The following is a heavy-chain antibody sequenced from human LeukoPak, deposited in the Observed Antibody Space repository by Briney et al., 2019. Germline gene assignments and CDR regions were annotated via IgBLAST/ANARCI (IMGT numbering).Heavy chain of an antibody. CDR3: ARGPPATDPAHFDY. Sequence: RASVKVSCKASGYTFTSYDINWVRQATGQGLEWMGWMNPNSGNTGYAQKFQGRVTMTRNTSISTAYMELSSLRSEDTAVYYCARGPPATDPAHFDYWGQGTLVTVSS. CDR1: GYTFTSYD. CDR2: MNPNSGNT. V-gene: IGHV1-8*01. J-gene: IGHJ4*02. D-gene: IGHD2-2*01.